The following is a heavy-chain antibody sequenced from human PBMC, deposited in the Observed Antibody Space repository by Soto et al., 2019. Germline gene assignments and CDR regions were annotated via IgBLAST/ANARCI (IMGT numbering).Heavy chain of an antibody. CDR1: GGAFSSYA. J-gene: IGHJ6*02. V-gene: IGHV1-69*01. CDR3: AREYIWNDVRFGMDV. D-gene: IGHD1-20*01. Sequence: QVQLVQSGAEVKKPGSSVKVSCKASGGAFSSYAISWVRQAPGQGLEWMGGITPIFGTANYAQKFQGRVTITADESTSTAYMELSSLRSEDTAIYFCAREYIWNDVRFGMDVWGQGTTVTVSS. CDR2: ITPIFGTA.